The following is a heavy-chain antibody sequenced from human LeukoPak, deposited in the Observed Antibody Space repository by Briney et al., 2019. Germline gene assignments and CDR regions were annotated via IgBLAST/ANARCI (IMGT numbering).Heavy chain of an antibody. J-gene: IGHJ6*02. V-gene: IGHV3-23*01. CDR3: AKDLREVGATSNYYYGMDV. CDR1: GFTFSSYA. Sequence: PGGSLRLSCAAPGFTFSSYAMSWVRQAPGKGLEWVSAISGSGGSTYYADSVKGRFTISRDNSKNTLYLQMNSLRAEDTAVYYCAKDLREVGATSNYYYGMDVWGQGTTVTVSS. CDR2: ISGSGGST. D-gene: IGHD1-26*01.